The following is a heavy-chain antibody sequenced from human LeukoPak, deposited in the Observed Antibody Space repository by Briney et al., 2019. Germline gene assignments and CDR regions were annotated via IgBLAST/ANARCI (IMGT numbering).Heavy chain of an antibody. J-gene: IGHJ4*02. CDR3: ARSFYGDYPFYFDY. D-gene: IGHD4-17*01. Sequence: KPSETLSLTCTVSGGSIGSFYWSWIRQPPGKGLEWIGYIYYSGSTNYNPSLKNRVTLSVDTSKNQFSLKLSSVTAADTAEYFCARSFYGDYPFYFDYWGQGTVVTVSS. V-gene: IGHV4-59*01. CDR2: IYYSGST. CDR1: GGSIGSFY.